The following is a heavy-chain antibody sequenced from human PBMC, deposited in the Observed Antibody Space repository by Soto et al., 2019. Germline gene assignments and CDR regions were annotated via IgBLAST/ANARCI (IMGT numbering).Heavy chain of an antibody. CDR3: AREISSSWYYNWFDP. Sequence: PSETLSLTCTVSGGSISSYYWSWIRQPPGKGLEWIGYIYYSGSTNYNPSLKSRVTISVDTSKNQFSLKLSSVTAADTAVYYCAREISSSWYYNWFDPWGQGIPVTVSS. V-gene: IGHV4-59*01. CDR2: IYYSGST. CDR1: GGSISSYY. J-gene: IGHJ5*02. D-gene: IGHD6-13*01.